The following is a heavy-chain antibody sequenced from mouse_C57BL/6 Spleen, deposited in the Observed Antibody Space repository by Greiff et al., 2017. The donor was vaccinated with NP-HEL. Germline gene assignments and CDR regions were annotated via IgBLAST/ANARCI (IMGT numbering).Heavy chain of an antibody. D-gene: IGHD2-1*01. V-gene: IGHV1-54*01. CDR1: GYAFTNYL. CDR2: INPGSGGT. J-gene: IGHJ2*01. Sequence: VQLQQSGAELVRPGTSVKVSCKASGYAFTNYLIEWVKQRPGQGLEWIGVINPGSGGTNYNEKFKGKATLTADKSSSTAYMQLSSLTSEDSAVYFCARSLYSGNSFDYWGQGTTLTVSS. CDR3: ARSLYSGNSFDY.